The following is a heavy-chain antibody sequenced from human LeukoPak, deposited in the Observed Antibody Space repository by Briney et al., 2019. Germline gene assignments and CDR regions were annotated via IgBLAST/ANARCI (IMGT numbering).Heavy chain of an antibody. J-gene: IGHJ4*02. V-gene: IGHV3-30-3*01. D-gene: IGHD6-13*01. CDR2: ISYDGSNK. Sequence: GGSLRLSCAAFGFSFSSYAMTWARQAPVKGLEWVAVISYDGSNKYYADSVKGRFTISRDNSKNTLYLQMNSLRAEDTAVYYCARAPAAGPFDYWGQGTLVTVSS. CDR3: ARAPAAGPFDY. CDR1: GFSFSSYA.